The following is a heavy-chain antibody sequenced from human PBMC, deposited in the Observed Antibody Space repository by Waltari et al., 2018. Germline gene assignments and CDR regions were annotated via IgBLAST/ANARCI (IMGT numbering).Heavy chain of an antibody. J-gene: IGHJ5*02. D-gene: IGHD2-15*01. V-gene: IGHV1-18*01. Sequence: QVQLVQSGAEVKKPGASVKVSCKASGYTFTSYGISWVRQAPGQGLEWMGWISAYNGNTNYAQKLQGRVTMTTDTSTSTAYMELRSLRSDDTAVYYCARMVAATLCRGDCPNWFDPWGQGTLVTVSS. CDR1: GYTFTSYG. CDR3: ARMVAATLCRGDCPNWFDP. CDR2: ISAYNGNT.